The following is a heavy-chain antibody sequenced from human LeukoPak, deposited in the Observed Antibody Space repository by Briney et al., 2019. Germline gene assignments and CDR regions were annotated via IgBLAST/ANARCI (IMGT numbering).Heavy chain of an antibody. Sequence: PGGFLRLSCAASGFTFTKYNMNWVRQAPGKGLEWVSIISIGSIIHYADSVKGRFTISRDSAKNSLYLQMNSLRVEDTAVYYCARDLHCGGDCYPLTYWGQGTMVTVSS. CDR3: ARDLHCGGDCYPLTY. J-gene: IGHJ4*02. D-gene: IGHD2-21*01. CDR1: GFTFTKYN. CDR2: ISIGSII. V-gene: IGHV3-69-1*01.